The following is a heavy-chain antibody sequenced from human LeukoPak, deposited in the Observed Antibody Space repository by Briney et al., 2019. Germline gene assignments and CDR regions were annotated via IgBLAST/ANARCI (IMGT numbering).Heavy chain of an antibody. D-gene: IGHD6-13*01. V-gene: IGHV4-59*01. CDR3: ARESAIAAAGDAFDI. J-gene: IGHJ3*02. CDR1: GGSISSYY. Sequence: SETLSLTCTVSGGSISSYYWSWIRQPPGKGLEWIGYIYYSGSTNYNSSLKSRVTISVDTSKNQFSLKLSSVTAADTAVYYCARESAIAAAGDAFDIRGQGTMVTVSS. CDR2: IYYSGST.